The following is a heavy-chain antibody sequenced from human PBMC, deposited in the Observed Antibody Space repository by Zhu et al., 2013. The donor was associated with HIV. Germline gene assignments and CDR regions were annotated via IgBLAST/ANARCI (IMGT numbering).Heavy chain of an antibody. CDR1: GGTFSSYT. CDR2: IIPILGIA. J-gene: IGHJ4*02. Sequence: QVQLVQSGAEVKKPGSSVKVSCKASGGTFSSYTISWVRQAPGQGLEWMGRIIPILGIANYAQKFQGRVTITADKSTSTAYMELSSLRSEDTAVYYCAREQGRYGDYIYFDYWGQGTLVTVSS. CDR3: AREQGRYGDYIYFDY. V-gene: IGHV1-69*08. D-gene: IGHD4-17*01.